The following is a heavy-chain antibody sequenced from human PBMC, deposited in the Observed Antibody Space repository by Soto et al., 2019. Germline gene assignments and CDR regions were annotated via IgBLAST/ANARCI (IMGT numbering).Heavy chain of an antibody. J-gene: IGHJ4*02. D-gene: IGHD2-8*02. Sequence: QITLKESGPTLVKPTQTLTLTCNFSGFSLNTRGVGVGWIRQPPGKALQWLALISWDGEKRYSPSLKSRLTITKDTSENQGVLTMTNMDPVDTATYYCAHRRGDPCTGHYYFDYWGQGTLVTVSS. CDR3: AHRRGDPCTGHYYFDY. CDR2: ISWDGEK. CDR1: GFSLNTRGVG. V-gene: IGHV2-5*02.